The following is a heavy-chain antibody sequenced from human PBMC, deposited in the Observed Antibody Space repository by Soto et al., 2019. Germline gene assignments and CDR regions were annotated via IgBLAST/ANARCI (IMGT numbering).Heavy chain of an antibody. J-gene: IGHJ4*02. Sequence: ASVKVSCKASGGTFSSYAISWVRQAPGQGLEWMGGIIPIFGTANYAQKFQGRVTITADESTSTAYMELSSLRSEDTAVYYCARVGEQQYYFDYWGQGTLVNVSS. CDR1: GGTFSSYA. V-gene: IGHV1-69*13. CDR3: ARVGEQQYYFDY. D-gene: IGHD3-16*01. CDR2: IIPIFGTA.